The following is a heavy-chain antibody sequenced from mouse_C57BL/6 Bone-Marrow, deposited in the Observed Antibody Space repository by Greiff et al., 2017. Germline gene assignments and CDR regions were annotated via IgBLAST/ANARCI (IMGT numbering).Heavy chain of an antibody. J-gene: IGHJ4*01. V-gene: IGHV5-4*01. CDR3: AREGTVYYAMDY. Sequence: DVQLVESGGGLVKPGGSLKLSCAASGFTFSSYAMSWVRQTPEKRLEWVATISDGGSYTYYPDNVKGRFTISRDNAKNNLYLQMSHLKSEDTAMYYCAREGTVYYAMDYWGQGTSVTVSS. CDR2: ISDGGSYT. CDR1: GFTFSSYA. D-gene: IGHD4-1*01.